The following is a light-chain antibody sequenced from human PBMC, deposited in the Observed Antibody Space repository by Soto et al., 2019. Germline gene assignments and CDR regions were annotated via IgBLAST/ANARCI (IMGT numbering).Light chain of an antibody. CDR3: QQYGRSSLMFT. V-gene: IGKV3-20*01. J-gene: IGKJ2*01. Sequence: EIVLTQSPGTLSLSPGERATLSCRASQSVTSDFLAWYQQKPGQAPRLLIYGASTRAAGVPARFSGSGSGTDFTLTITRLEPEDFAVYYCQQYGRSSLMFTFGQGTKLEV. CDR1: QSVTSDF. CDR2: GAS.